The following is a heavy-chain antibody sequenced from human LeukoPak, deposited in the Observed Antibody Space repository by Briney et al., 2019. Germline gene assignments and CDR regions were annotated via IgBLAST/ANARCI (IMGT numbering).Heavy chain of an antibody. Sequence: GGSLRLSCAASGFIFSNYGMSWVRQAPGKGLEWVSGISGSGGSTYYADSVKGRFTISRDNSKNTLYLQMSSLRAEDTAEYCCAKGRGDGYNWRFDYWGQGTLVTVSS. CDR3: AKGRGDGYNWRFDY. V-gene: IGHV3-23*01. CDR1: GFIFSNYG. CDR2: ISGSGGST. J-gene: IGHJ4*02. D-gene: IGHD5-24*01.